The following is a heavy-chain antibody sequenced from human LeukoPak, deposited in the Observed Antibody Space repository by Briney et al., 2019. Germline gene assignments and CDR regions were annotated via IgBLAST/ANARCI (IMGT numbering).Heavy chain of an antibody. CDR2: INQDGSEQ. Sequence: PAGSLRLSCAASGFTFTNNWMSWVRQAPGKGLEWVANINQDGSEQYYVDSVEGRFTISRDNTKNSLSLQMNSLRGEDTAVYYCVRALGSSSADYWGQRTLVTVSS. CDR1: GFTFTNNW. J-gene: IGHJ4*02. D-gene: IGHD6-6*01. CDR3: VRALGSSSADY. V-gene: IGHV3-7*01.